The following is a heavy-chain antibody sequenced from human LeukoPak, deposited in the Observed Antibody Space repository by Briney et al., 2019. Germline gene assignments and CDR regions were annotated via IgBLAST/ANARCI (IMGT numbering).Heavy chain of an antibody. CDR2: LYPRDSDT. CDR3: ARQMGVASRKNYFDS. V-gene: IGHV5-51*01. Sequence: GESLKISCQTSGYHFTRYWIGWVRQMPGKGLEWMGLLYPRDSDTRYSPSFQGQVTFSADNSINTAYLQWSSPRASDTAIYYCARQMGVASRKNYFDSWGQGTLVTVSA. J-gene: IGHJ4*02. D-gene: IGHD5-12*01. CDR1: GYHFTRYW.